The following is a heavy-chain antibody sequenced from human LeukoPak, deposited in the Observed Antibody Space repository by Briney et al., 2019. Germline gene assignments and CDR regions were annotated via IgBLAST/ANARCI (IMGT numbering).Heavy chain of an antibody. V-gene: IGHV1-46*01. CDR1: GYTFTSYY. J-gene: IGHJ6*02. Sequence: ASVKVSCKASGYTFTSYYMHWVRQAPGQGLEWMGIINPSGGSTSHAQKFQGRVTMTRDTSTSTVYMELSSLRSEDTAVYYCARDSPVVPAAIFYYYYGMDVWGQGTTVTVSS. CDR2: INPSGGST. CDR3: ARDSPVVPAAIFYYYYGMDV. D-gene: IGHD2-2*01.